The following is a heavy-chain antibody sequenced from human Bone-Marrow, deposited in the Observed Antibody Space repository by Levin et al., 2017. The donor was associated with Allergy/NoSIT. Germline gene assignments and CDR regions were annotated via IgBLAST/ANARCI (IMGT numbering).Heavy chain of an antibody. CDR2: MYHSDLP. CDR3: ARFSSSSCFLDQ. D-gene: IGHD2-2*01. CDR1: GYSISSGYY. Sequence: SETLSLTCTVSGYSISSGYYWGWIRQSPGKGLEWIGNMYHSDLPYYMPSLKSRVAISVDTSKNQSYLKMTSATAADTAVYYCARFSSSSCFLDQWGQGTLVTVSS. V-gene: IGHV4-38-2*02. J-gene: IGHJ4*02.